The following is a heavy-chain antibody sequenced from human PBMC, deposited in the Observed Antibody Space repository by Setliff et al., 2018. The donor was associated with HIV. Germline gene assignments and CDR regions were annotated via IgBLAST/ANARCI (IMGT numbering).Heavy chain of an antibody. CDR3: ARGGGGYYYVGAVDI. V-gene: IGHV1-18*01. CDR2: ISAYNGNT. D-gene: IGHD3-22*01. CDR1: GYTFTSYG. J-gene: IGHJ3*02. Sequence: VASVKVSCKASGYTFTSYGISWVRQAPGQGLEWMGWISAYNGNTNYAQKLQGRVTMTTDTSTSTAYMELRTLRSDDTAVYYCARGGGGYYYVGAVDIWGQGTVVTVSS.